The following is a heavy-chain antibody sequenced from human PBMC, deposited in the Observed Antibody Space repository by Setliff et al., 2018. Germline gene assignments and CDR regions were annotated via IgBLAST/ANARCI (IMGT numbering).Heavy chain of an antibody. Sequence: GESLKISCAASGFTFSRNAMSWVRQAPGKGLEWVSAFGGSGDIHYADSVKGRFTISKDNSKNTLYLQMNSLRAEDTAVYYCAKDLYGWSLDYWGQGTLVTVSS. D-gene: IGHD2-15*01. V-gene: IGHV3-23*01. J-gene: IGHJ4*02. CDR3: AKDLYGWSLDY. CDR2: FGGSGDI. CDR1: GFTFSRNA.